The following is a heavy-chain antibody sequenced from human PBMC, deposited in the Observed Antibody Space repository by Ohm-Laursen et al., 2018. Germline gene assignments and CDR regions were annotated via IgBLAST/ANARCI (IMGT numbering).Heavy chain of an antibody. CDR1: GFTFSSYA. Sequence: SLRLSCSASGFTFSSYAMSWVRQAPEKGLEWVSGISGSGGSSYYADSVKGRFTISRDNSKNTLYLQMNCLRAEDTAVYYCAKGLPIAVAANRYFDYWGQGTVVTVSS. J-gene: IGHJ4*02. V-gene: IGHV3-23*01. CDR3: AKGLPIAVAANRYFDY. CDR2: ISGSGGSS. D-gene: IGHD6-19*01.